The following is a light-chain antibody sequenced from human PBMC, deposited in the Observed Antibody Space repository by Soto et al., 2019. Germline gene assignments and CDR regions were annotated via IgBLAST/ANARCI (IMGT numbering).Light chain of an antibody. CDR2: LGS. Sequence: DIVMTQSPLSLPVTPGEPASISCRSSQSLLHSNGYNYLDWYLQKPGQSPQLLIYLGSNRASRVHDRFGGRGSGKDFTLKISRVEAVNVGVYYCMQALQTPRTFGPGTRLEIK. CDR3: MQALQTPRT. CDR1: QSLLHSNGYNY. J-gene: IGKJ5*01. V-gene: IGKV2-28*01.